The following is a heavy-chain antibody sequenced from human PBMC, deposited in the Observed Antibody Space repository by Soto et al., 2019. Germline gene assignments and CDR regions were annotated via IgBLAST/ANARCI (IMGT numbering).Heavy chain of an antibody. CDR1: GFTFSNYW. D-gene: IGHD4-17*01. CDR3: TKSARGIYGDHD. CDR2: INSDGTTT. V-gene: IGHV3-74*02. J-gene: IGHJ4*02. Sequence: EVQLVESGGGLVQPGGSLRLSCAASGFTFSNYWIHWVRQAPGKGLVWVSRINSDGTTTNYADSVKGRFTISRDNARNTVFLQMNSLRAEDTAIYYCTKSARGIYGDHDWGQGTLVTVSS.